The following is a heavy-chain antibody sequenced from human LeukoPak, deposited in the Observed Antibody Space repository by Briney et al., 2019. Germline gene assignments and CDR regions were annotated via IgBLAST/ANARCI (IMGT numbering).Heavy chain of an antibody. Sequence: PGGSLRLSCAPSGFTLSSYATRWVRHAPGEGLEWVAVISYIVNNKYYANSVKGRFTISRDKSTSTLYLQMNSLRAEDTAVYYCARDHSLWGAHCSFDYWGQGTLVTVSS. D-gene: IGHD1-26*01. CDR2: ISYIVNNK. V-gene: IGHV3-30-3*01. CDR1: GFTLSSYA. CDR3: ARDHSLWGAHCSFDY. J-gene: IGHJ4*02.